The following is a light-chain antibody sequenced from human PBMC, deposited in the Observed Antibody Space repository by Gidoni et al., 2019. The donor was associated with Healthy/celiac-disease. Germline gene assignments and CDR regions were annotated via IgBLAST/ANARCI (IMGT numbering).Light chain of an antibody. J-gene: IGKJ4*01. CDR1: QSVSSN. V-gene: IGKV3-15*01. CDR2: VAS. Sequence: EIVMTQSPATLSVSPGERATLSCRASQSVSSNLAWYQQKPGQAPRLLIYVASTRSTDIPARFSGSESGTEFTLTISSLQSEDFAVYYCQQYNNWPPLTFGGGTKVEIK. CDR3: QQYNNWPPLT.